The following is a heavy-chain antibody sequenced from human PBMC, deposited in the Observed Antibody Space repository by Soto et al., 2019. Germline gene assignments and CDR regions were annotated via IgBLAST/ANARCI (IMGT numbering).Heavy chain of an antibody. V-gene: IGHV1-18*01. CDR2: ISGYNGNT. CDR1: GYTFFSYG. CDR3: ASKSSSSSWFDP. Sequence: QVQLVQSGDEVKNPGASVKVSCKTSGYTFFSYGISWGRQAPGQGLEWMGWISGYNGNTNYAQKSQDRVTMTAATSTRTAYMELRSLRSDATDFYYCASKSSSSSWFDPWGQGTLVTVSS. J-gene: IGHJ5*02. D-gene: IGHD6-6*01.